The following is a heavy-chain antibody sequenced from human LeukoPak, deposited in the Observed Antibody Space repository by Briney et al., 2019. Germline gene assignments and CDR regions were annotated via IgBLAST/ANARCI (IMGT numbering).Heavy chain of an antibody. CDR1: GFTFSSYS. J-gene: IGHJ6*03. CDR3: ARDPYSGTYGDTYYYYMDV. CDR2: ISSSSYI. V-gene: IGHV3-21*01. D-gene: IGHD1-26*01. Sequence: GGSLRLSCAASGFTFSSYSMNWVRQAPGKGLEWVSSISSSSYIYYADSVKGRFTISRDNAKNSLYLQMNSLRAEDTAVYYCARDPYSGTYGDTYYYYMDVWGKGTTVTISS.